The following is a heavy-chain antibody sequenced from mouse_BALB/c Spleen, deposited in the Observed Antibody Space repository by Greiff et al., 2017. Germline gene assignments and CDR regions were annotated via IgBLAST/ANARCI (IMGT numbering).Heavy chain of an antibody. D-gene: IGHD1-1*01. CDR2: IDPSDSET. CDR1: GYSFTSYW. V-gene: IGHV1S126*01. Sequence: QVQLQQSGPQLVRPGASVKISCKASGYSFTSYWMHWVKQRPGQGLEWIGMIDPSDSETRLNQKFKDKATLTVDKSSSTAYMQLSSPTSEDSAVYYCARYYGRYFDYWGQGTTLTVSS. J-gene: IGHJ2*01. CDR3: ARYYGRYFDY.